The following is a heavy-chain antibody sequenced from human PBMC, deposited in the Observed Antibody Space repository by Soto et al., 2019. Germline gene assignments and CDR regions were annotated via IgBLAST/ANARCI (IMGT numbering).Heavy chain of an antibody. CDR3: ARDPSKYSSGWSPDYYYGMDV. D-gene: IGHD6-19*01. CDR2: IIPIFGTA. Sequence: SVKVSCKASGGTFSSYAISWVRQAPGQGLEWMGGIIPIFGTANYAQKFQGRVTITADESTSTAYMELSSLRSEDTAVYYCARDPSKYSSGWSPDYYYGMDVWGQGTTVTVSS. CDR1: GGTFSSYA. J-gene: IGHJ6*02. V-gene: IGHV1-69*13.